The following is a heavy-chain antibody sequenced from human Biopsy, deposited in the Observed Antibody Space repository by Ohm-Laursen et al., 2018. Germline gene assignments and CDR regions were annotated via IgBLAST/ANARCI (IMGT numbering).Heavy chain of an antibody. Sequence: ASVKVSCKASGYTFTDYSLHWVRQAPGQGLEWMGWVNPNSGATNYAQKFQGRVTMTSDTSISTAYIEVRRLISDDTAVYFCARDRMVTIITLVRADTFDIWGQGTLVSVSS. CDR3: ARDRMVTIITLVRADTFDI. CDR2: VNPNSGAT. J-gene: IGHJ3*02. D-gene: IGHD3-10*01. V-gene: IGHV1-2*02. CDR1: GYTFTDYS.